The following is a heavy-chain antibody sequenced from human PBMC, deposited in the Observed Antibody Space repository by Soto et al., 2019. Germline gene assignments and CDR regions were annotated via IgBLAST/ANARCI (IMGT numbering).Heavy chain of an antibody. CDR3: ATDGPSNSGNLYAFDI. CDR2: VTPYKADT. V-gene: IGHV1-18*04. D-gene: IGHD5-12*01. Sequence: GASVKVSCKASGYTLTNYGVTWVRQAPGQGLEWLGRVTPYKADTNSAQNLQGRVTMATDTSTNTAYLELRSRRSDDTAVYFCATDGPSNSGNLYAFDIWGQGTMVTVSS. CDR1: GYTLTNYG. J-gene: IGHJ3*02.